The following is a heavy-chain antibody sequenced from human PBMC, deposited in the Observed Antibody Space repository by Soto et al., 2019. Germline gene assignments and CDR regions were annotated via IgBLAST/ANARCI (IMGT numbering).Heavy chain of an antibody. Sequence: QVQLAQSGAEVKKPGSSVKVSCKASGGSFSSYAISWVRQAPVQGLEWMGGIIPIFGTATYAQKFQGRVTIIADKSTSTAYMELSSLRSEDTAVYYCARAGPVAGNHAFDIWGQGTLVTVSS. CDR3: ARAGPVAGNHAFDI. J-gene: IGHJ3*02. CDR1: GGSFSSYA. CDR2: IIPIFGTA. D-gene: IGHD6-19*01. V-gene: IGHV1-69*06.